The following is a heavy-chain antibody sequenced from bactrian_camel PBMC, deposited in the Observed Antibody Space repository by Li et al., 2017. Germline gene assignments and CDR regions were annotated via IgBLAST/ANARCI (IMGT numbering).Heavy chain of an antibody. J-gene: IGHJ6*01. CDR1: GYSIYSYC. Sequence: HVQLVESGGGSVEAGGSLRLSCTASGYSIYSYCVGWFRQAPGKEREVVVVLYTGGINPYYTNAVKGRFTISRDDDKRTFYLQMNSLKPEDSGMYYCAANRVVEYPPGEADFKSWGPGTQVTVS. CDR3: AANRVVEYPPGEADFKS. CDR2: LYTGGINP. V-gene: IGHV3S55*01. D-gene: IGHD2*01.